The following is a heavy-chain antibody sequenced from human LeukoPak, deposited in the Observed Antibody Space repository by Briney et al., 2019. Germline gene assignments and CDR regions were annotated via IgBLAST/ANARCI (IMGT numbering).Heavy chain of an antibody. Sequence: GGSLRLSCAASGFTFSTYSMNWVRQAPGKGLEWASSISSSSSYIYYADSVKGRFTISRDNAKNSLYLQMNSLRAEDTAVYYCARGVGSSGWYLGFDYWGQGTLATVSS. CDR3: ARGVGSSGWYLGFDY. J-gene: IGHJ4*02. CDR2: ISSSSSYI. V-gene: IGHV3-21*01. D-gene: IGHD6-19*01. CDR1: GFTFSTYS.